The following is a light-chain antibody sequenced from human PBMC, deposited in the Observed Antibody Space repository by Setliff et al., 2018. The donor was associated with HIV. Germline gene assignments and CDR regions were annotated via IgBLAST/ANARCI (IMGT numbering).Light chain of an antibody. Sequence: QSALAQPASVSGSPGQSITISCTGTNSDIGAYNYVSWYQQYPGKAPKLMIYDVSNRPSGVSNRFSGSNSGNTASLTISGLQAEDEADYYCCSYSSSSTLYVFGTGTRSPS. J-gene: IGLJ1*01. CDR1: NSDIGAYNY. CDR3: CSYSSSSTLYV. V-gene: IGLV2-14*03. CDR2: DVS.